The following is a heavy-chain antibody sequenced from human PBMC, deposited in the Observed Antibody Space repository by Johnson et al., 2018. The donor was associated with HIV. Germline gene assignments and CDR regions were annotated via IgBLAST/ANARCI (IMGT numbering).Heavy chain of an antibody. D-gene: IGHD6-13*01. Sequence: VQLVESGGGLVQPGGSLRLSCAASGFTVSSNYMSWVRQAPGKGLEWVSYISCSGCSIYADSVKGRFTISRDNSKNTLYLYMTSLRSDDTTTYYCAKDWGAAAGSGAFDIWGQGTLVTVSS. J-gene: IGHJ3*02. CDR2: ISCSGCSI. CDR3: AKDWGAAAGSGAFDI. V-gene: IGHV3-66*02. CDR1: GFTVSSNY.